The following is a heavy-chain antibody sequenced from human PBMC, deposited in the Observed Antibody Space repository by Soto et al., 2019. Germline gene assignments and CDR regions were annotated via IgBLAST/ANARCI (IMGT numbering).Heavy chain of an antibody. CDR3: ARRLNAYSYQNWFDP. CDR1: GGSISSSSYY. D-gene: IGHD5-18*01. J-gene: IGHJ5*02. V-gene: IGHV4-39*01. CDR2: IYYSGST. Sequence: SETLSLTCTVSGGSISSSSYYWGWIRQPPGKGLEWIGSIYYSGSTYYNPSLKSRVTISVDPSKNQFSLKLSSVTAADTAVYYCARRLNAYSYQNWFDPWGQGTLVTVSS.